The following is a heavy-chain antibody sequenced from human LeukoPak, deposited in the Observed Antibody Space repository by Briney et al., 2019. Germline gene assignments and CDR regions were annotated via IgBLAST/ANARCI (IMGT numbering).Heavy chain of an antibody. CDR3: ARRTPIYCSGGSCPDY. CDR2: ISGSGGST. CDR1: GFTFSSYA. J-gene: IGHJ4*02. D-gene: IGHD2-15*01. Sequence: GGSLRLSCAASGFTFSSYAMSWVRQAPGKGLEWVSAISGSGGSTYYADSVKGRFTISRDNSKNTLYLQMNSLRAEDTAVYYCARRTPIYCSGGSCPDYWGQGTLVTVSS. V-gene: IGHV3-23*01.